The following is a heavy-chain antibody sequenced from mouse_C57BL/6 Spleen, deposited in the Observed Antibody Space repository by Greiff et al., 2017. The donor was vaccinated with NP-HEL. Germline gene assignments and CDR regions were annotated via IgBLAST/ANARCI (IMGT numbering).Heavy chain of an antibody. D-gene: IGHD3-1*01. CDR1: GYTFTSYT. V-gene: IGHV1-4*01. CDR2: INPSSGYT. Sequence: QVQLQQSGAELARPGASVKMSCKASGYTFTSYTMHWVKQRPGQGLEWIGYINPSSGYTKYNQKFKDKATLTAAKSSSTAYMQLSSLTSEDSADYYCARGRATTVAMDYWGQGTSVTVSS. J-gene: IGHJ4*01. CDR3: ARGRATTVAMDY.